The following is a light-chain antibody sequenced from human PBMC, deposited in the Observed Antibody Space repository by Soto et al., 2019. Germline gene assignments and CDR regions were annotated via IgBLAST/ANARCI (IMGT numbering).Light chain of an antibody. CDR3: QQIYSTLPGT. V-gene: IGKV3-20*01. J-gene: IGKJ4*01. CDR2: GAS. CDR1: QSVSSSY. Sequence: EIVLTQTPGTLSLSPGERATLSCRSSQSVSSSYLAWYQQKPGQAPRLLIYGASSRATGIPDRFSGSGSGTDFTLTISSLQPEDFATYYCQQIYSTLPGTFGGGTKVDIK.